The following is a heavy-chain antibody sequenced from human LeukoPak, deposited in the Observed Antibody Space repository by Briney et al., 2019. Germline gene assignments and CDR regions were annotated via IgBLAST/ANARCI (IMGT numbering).Heavy chain of an antibody. CDR2: IKQDGSEK. V-gene: IGHV3-7*01. D-gene: IGHD1-14*01. J-gene: IGHJ4*02. Sequence: GGSLRLSCAASGITFSSYWMSWVRQAPGKGLELVANIKQDGSEKYYVDSVKGRFTISRDNAKNSLYLQMNSLRAEDTAVYYCARNQRRLDYWGQGTLVTVSS. CDR3: ARNQRRLDY. CDR1: GITFSSYW.